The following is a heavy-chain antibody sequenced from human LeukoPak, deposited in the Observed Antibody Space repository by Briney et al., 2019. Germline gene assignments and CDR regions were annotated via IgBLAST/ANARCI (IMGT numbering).Heavy chain of an antibody. CDR3: TTDRYDSHDY. CDR1: GFTFSNAW. Sequence: PGGSLRLSCAASGFTFSNAWMNWVRQAPGKGLEWVGHIKSKTDGGTTDYAAPVKGRFTISRDDSKNTLYLQMNSLKTEDTAVYYCTTDRYDSHDYWGQGTLVTVSS. J-gene: IGHJ4*02. V-gene: IGHV3-15*07. CDR2: IKSKTDGGTT. D-gene: IGHD3-22*01.